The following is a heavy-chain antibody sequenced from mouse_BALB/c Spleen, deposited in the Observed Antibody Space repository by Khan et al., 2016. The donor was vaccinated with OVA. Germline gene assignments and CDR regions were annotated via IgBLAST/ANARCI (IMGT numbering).Heavy chain of an antibody. Sequence: VQLQQSGAELARPGASVKMSCKASGYTFTSYTIHWIKKRPGQGLEWIGYINPSNGYTNYNQTFKDKATLTTDKSSTPALLQLRSLTSDDSSVNNCDRDRAYHRNDGWFAYWGQGTLVTVSA. CDR3: DRDRAYHRNDGWFAY. D-gene: IGHD2-14*01. V-gene: IGHV1-4*01. J-gene: IGHJ3*01. CDR1: GYTFTSYT. CDR2: INPSNGYT.